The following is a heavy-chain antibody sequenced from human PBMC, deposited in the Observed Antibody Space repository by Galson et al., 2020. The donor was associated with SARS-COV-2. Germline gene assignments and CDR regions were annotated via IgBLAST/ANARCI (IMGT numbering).Heavy chain of an antibody. CDR1: GYTFTGYY. J-gene: IGHJ5*02. Sequence: ASVKVTCKASGYTFTGYYMHWVRQAPGQGLEWMGRINTNSGSTKYAQKFQGRVTKTRDTSISTAYMELSRLRSDDTAVYYCARDRQGSSWYYDNWFDPWGQGTLVTVSS. V-gene: IGHV1-2*06. CDR2: INTNSGST. D-gene: IGHD6-13*01. CDR3: ARDRQGSSWYYDNWFDP.